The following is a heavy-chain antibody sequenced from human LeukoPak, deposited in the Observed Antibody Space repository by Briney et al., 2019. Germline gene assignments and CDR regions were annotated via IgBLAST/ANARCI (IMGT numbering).Heavy chain of an antibody. CDR3: AGATIFGVVIAGYAFDI. D-gene: IGHD3-3*01. CDR2: IIPIFGTA. CDR1: GGTFSSYA. V-gene: IGHV1-69*13. J-gene: IGHJ3*02. Sequence: SVKVSCKASGGTFSSYAISWVRQAPGQGLEWMGGIIPIFGTANYARKFQGRVTITADESTSTAYMELSSLRSEDTAVYYCAGATIFGVVIAGYAFDIWGQGTMVTVSS.